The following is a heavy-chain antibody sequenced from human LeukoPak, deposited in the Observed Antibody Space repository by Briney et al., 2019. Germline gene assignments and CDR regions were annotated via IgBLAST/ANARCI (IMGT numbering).Heavy chain of an antibody. CDR1: GGSFSGYY. CDR2: INHSGST. V-gene: IGHV4-34*01. D-gene: IGHD3-10*01. J-gene: IGHJ4*02. CDR3: ARGRGVRGVDFDY. Sequence: PSETLSLTCAVCGGSFSGYYWSWIRQPPGKGLEWIGEINHSGSTNYNPSLKSRVTIPVDTSKNQFSLKLSSVTAADTAVYYCARGRGVRGVDFDYWGQGTLVTVSS.